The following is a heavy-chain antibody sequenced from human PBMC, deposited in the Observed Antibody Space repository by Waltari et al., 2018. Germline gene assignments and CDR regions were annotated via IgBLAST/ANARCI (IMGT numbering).Heavy chain of an antibody. CDR2: IYFSGST. V-gene: IGHV4-30-4*01. D-gene: IGHD1-26*01. J-gene: IGHJ4*02. Sequence: QVQLQESGPGLVNPSQTLSLTCSVSGGSINSDAYYWSWVRQPLGKGLEWIGYIYFSGSTYFNPSLKSRVTMSIDTSKNQFSLKLSSVTAADTAVYYCARGVGAKGWGQGTLVTVSS. CDR3: ARGVGAKG. CDR1: GGSINSDAYY.